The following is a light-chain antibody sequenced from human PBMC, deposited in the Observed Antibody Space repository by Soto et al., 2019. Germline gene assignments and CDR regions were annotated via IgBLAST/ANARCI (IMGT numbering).Light chain of an antibody. CDR2: GSS. Sequence: EMVLTQSPGTLSLSPGERATLSCRASQSVNSNFLAWYQQKPGQAPRLLVDGSSTRAAGVPDRCSGSGSGTDFTLTISRLELEDFAVYYCQQYGRSSHLYTFGQGTKLGVK. J-gene: IGKJ2*01. CDR1: QSVNSNF. V-gene: IGKV3-20*01. CDR3: QQYGRSSHLYT.